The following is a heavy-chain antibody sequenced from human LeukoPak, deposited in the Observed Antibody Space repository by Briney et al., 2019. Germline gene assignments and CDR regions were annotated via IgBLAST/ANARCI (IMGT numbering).Heavy chain of an antibody. CDR1: GFTFSSYG. CDR3: TRREDYYGSDYSY. V-gene: IGHV3-73*01. D-gene: IGHD3-10*01. J-gene: IGHJ4*02. Sequence: PGRSLRLSCAASGFTFSSYGMHWVRQAPGKGLEWVGRIRSKANSYATAYAASVKGRFTISRDDSKNTAYLQMNSLKTEDTAVYYCTRREDYYGSDYSYWGQGTLVTVSS. CDR2: IRSKANSYAT.